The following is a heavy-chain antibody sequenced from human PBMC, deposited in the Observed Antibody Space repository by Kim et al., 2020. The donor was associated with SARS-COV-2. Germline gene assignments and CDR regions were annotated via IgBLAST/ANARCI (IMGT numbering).Heavy chain of an antibody. CDR3: ARGQFYGDYSTGVDY. Sequence: QKFQGRVTMTRDTSISTAYMELSRLRSDDTAVYYCARGQFYGDYSTGVDYWGQGTLVTVSS. D-gene: IGHD4-17*01. J-gene: IGHJ4*02. V-gene: IGHV1-2*02.